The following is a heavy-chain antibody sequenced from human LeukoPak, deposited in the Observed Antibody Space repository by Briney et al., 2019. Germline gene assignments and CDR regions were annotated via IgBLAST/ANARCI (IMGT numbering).Heavy chain of an antibody. CDR3: ARDLSGGYSYGPNWFDP. Sequence: GASVKVSCKASGGTFSSYAISWVRQAPGQGLEWMGRIIPILGIANYAQKFQGRVTITADKSTSTAYMELSSLRSEDTAVYYCARDLSGGYSYGPNWFDPWGQETLVTVSS. CDR1: GGTFSSYA. V-gene: IGHV1-69*04. J-gene: IGHJ5*02. D-gene: IGHD5-18*01. CDR2: IIPILGIA.